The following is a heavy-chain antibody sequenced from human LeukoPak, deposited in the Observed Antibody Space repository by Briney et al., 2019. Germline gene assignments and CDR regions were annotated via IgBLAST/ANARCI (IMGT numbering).Heavy chain of an antibody. V-gene: IGHV3-48*04. CDR2: ISSSSSTI. Sequence: GGSLRLSCAASGFTFSSYSMNWVRQAPGKGLEWVSYISSSSSTIYYADSVKGRFTISRDNAKNSLYLQMNSLRAEDTAVYYCARVSYGSGLDYWGQGALVIVSS. D-gene: IGHD3-10*01. CDR1: GFTFSSYS. CDR3: ARVSYGSGLDY. J-gene: IGHJ4*02.